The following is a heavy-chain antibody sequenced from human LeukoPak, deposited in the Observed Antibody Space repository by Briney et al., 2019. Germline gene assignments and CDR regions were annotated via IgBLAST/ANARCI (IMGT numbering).Heavy chain of an antibody. D-gene: IGHD6-19*01. J-gene: IGHJ4*02. CDR1: GFTFSDYY. V-gene: IGHV3-72*01. Sequence: GGSLRLSCAASGFTFSDYYIDWVRQAPGKGLEWVGRSRNKAKTYTTEYAASVKGRFTMSRDDSKNSVYVQMNSLKTEDTAVYYCLRVDYSGWSHFFDYWGQGTLVTVSS. CDR2: SRNKAKTYTT. CDR3: LRVDYSGWSHFFDY.